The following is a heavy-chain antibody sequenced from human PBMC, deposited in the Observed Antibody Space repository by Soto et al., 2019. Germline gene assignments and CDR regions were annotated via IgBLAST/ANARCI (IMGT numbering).Heavy chain of an antibody. CDR1: GFTFNDYY. CDR3: AREVATTGEYYFDY. Sequence: PGGSLRLSCTASGFTFNDYYMTWFRRAPGTGLEWISYISSTGSYTNYADSVKGRFTISRDNAKNTLYLQVNGLRAEDTAVYYCAREVATTGEYYFDYWGQGILVTVSS. D-gene: IGHD1-1*01. V-gene: IGHV3-11*06. J-gene: IGHJ4*02. CDR2: ISSTGSYT.